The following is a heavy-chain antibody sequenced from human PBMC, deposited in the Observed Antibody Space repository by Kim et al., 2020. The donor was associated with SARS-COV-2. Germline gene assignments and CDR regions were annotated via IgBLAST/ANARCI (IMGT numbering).Heavy chain of an antibody. CDR2: INHSGST. V-gene: IGHV4-34*01. J-gene: IGHJ4*02. Sequence: SETLSLTCAVYGGSFSGYYWYWIRQPPGKGLEWIGEINHSGSTNYNPSLKSRVTISVDTSKNQFSLKVSSMTAADTAVYYCATTSGYWGQGTLVTVSS. CDR3: ATTSGY. CDR1: GGSFSGYY.